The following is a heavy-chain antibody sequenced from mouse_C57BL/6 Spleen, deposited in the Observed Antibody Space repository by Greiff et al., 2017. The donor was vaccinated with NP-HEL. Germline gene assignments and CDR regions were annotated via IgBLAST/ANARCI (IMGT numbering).Heavy chain of an antibody. J-gene: IGHJ1*03. CDR3: ARSGHYYGSSDWYFDV. CDR1: GYTFTSYG. Sequence: EVKLMESGAELVRPGSSVKMSCKTSGYTFTSYGINWVKQRPGQGLEWIGYIYIGNGYTEYNEKFKCKAALTSDTSSSTAYMQLSSLTSEDSAIYFCARSGHYYGSSDWYFDVWGTGTTVTVSS. D-gene: IGHD1-1*01. V-gene: IGHV1-58*01. CDR2: IYIGNGYT.